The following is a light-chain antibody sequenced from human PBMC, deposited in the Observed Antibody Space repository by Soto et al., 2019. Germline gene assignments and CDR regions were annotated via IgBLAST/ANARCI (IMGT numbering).Light chain of an antibody. J-gene: IGKJ5*01. Sequence: TQAPSTLSISPGERATLYCRASQTVYRNLAWYQHKPGQAPRLLIYAASTRATGIPARFSGSGSGTDFTLTISRLEPEDFAVYYCQQYGSSSTFGQGTRLEIK. CDR2: AAS. CDR1: QTVYRN. CDR3: QQYGSSST. V-gene: IGKV3-20*01.